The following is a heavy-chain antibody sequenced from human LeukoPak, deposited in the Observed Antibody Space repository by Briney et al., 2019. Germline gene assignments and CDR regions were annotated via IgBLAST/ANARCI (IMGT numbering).Heavy chain of an antibody. J-gene: IGHJ6*02. D-gene: IGHD1/OR15-1a*01. Sequence: GGSLRLSCAASGFTFSSYSMNWVRQAPGKGLEWVSSISSSSSSIYYADSVKGRFTISRDNAKNSLYLQMNSLRVEDTALYYCARNNAMDVWGQGTSVIVSS. CDR1: GFTFSSYS. V-gene: IGHV3-21*04. CDR2: ISSSSSSI. CDR3: ARNNAMDV.